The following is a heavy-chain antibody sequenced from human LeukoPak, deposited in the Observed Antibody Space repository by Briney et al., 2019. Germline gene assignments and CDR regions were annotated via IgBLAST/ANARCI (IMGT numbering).Heavy chain of an antibody. CDR2: ISGSGGST. CDR1: GFTFNNYG. Sequence: GGSLRLSCVASGFTFNNYGMTWVRQAPGKGLEWVSTISGSGGSTYYADSVKGRFTISRDNSKSTLYVQMNSLSPEDTAVYYCAREVGPFHQLDYWGQGTLVTVSS. D-gene: IGHD5-24*01. J-gene: IGHJ4*02. CDR3: AREVGPFHQLDY. V-gene: IGHV3-23*01.